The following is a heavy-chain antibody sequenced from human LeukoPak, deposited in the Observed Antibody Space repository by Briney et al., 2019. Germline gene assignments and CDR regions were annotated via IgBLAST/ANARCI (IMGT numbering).Heavy chain of an antibody. D-gene: IGHD4-11*01. CDR2: IYSSGST. CDR3: ARDAYSPDVFDM. V-gene: IGHV4-61*02. CDR1: GASISSGPYY. Sequence: SETLSLTCTVSGASISSGPYYWSWIRQPAGKELEWIGRIYSSGSTNYNPSLESRVTISADTSKNQFSLTLHSVTAADTAVYYCARDAYSPDVFDMWGQGTMVTVSS. J-gene: IGHJ3*02.